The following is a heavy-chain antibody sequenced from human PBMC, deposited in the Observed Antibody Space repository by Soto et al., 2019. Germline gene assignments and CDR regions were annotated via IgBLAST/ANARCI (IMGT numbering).Heavy chain of an antibody. J-gene: IGHJ5*02. D-gene: IGHD6-13*01. Sequence: RGGSLRLSCAVSGFTVSSYAVHWFRQAPVEVLEWVVCISYDGSNKYYPDSVKGRFTIYRDNSKNTLYLQMNSLRAEDTSVYYCAREGPRIAAAVNWFDPWGQGSLVTVSS. V-gene: IGHV3-30-3*01. CDR2: ISYDGSNK. CDR3: AREGPRIAAAVNWFDP. CDR1: GFTVSSYA.